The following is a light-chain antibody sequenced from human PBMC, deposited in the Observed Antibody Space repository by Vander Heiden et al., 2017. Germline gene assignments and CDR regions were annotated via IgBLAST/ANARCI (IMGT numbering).Light chain of an antibody. J-gene: IGLJ2*01. CDR2: DDS. V-gene: IGLV3-21*03. Sequence: SYVLTPPPSVSVAPGKTARITCGRNNIGSKRVHWYQQKPGQAPVLVVYDDSDRPSGIPERFSGSNSGNTATLTISRVEAGDEADYYCQVWDSSSDHSVVFGGGTKLTVL. CDR1: NIGSKR. CDR3: QVWDSSSDHSVV.